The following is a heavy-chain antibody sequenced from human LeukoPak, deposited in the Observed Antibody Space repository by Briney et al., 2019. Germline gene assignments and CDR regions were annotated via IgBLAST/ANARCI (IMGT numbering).Heavy chain of an antibody. Sequence: SETLSLTCAVYGGSFSGYYWSWIRQPPGKGLEWIGEINHSGSTNYNPSLKSRVTISVDTSKNQFSLKLSSVIAADMAVYYCASSSYSNPYYFDYWGQGTPVTVSS. D-gene: IGHD4-11*01. CDR3: ASSSYSNPYYFDY. J-gene: IGHJ4*02. V-gene: IGHV4-34*01. CDR1: GGSFSGYY. CDR2: INHSGST.